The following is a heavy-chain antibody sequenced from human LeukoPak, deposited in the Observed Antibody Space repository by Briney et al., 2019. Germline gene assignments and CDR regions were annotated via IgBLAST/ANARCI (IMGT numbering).Heavy chain of an antibody. V-gene: IGHV1-18*01. CDR3: ARVSYSSSWYNHIDY. CDR1: GYTFTTYG. J-gene: IGHJ4*02. D-gene: IGHD6-13*01. Sequence: GASVTVSCKASGYTFTTYGITWVRRAPGQGLEWMGWISVYNGNTTNAQKLQGRVTMTTDTSTSTAYMELSSLRSEDTAVYYCARVSYSSSWYNHIDYWGQGTLVTVSS. CDR2: ISVYNGNT.